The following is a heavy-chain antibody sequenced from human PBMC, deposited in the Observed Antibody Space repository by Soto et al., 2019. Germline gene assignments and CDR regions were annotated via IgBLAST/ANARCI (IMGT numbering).Heavy chain of an antibody. D-gene: IGHD6-19*01. CDR2: IYYSGST. CDR3: ARAVGSGNMKTLWWFDP. V-gene: IGHV4-61*01. J-gene: IGHJ5*02. Sequence: SETLSLTCTVSGGSVSSGSYYWSWIRQPPGKGREWIGYIYYSGSTNYNPSLKSRVTISVDTSKNQFSLKLSSVTAADTAVYYCARAVGSGNMKTLWWFDPWGQGTLVTVSS. CDR1: GGSVSSGSYY.